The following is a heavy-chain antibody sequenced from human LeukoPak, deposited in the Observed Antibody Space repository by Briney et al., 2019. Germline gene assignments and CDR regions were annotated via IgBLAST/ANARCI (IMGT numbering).Heavy chain of an antibody. J-gene: IGHJ4*02. CDR2: ISGSGGST. CDR3: AKDRGYYDSSGYYGGSWFDY. CDR1: GFTFSSYG. Sequence: GGSLRHSCAASGFTFSSYGMSWVRQAPGKGLEWVSAISGSGGSTYYADSVKGRFTISRDNSKNTLYLQMNSLRAEDTAVYYCAKDRGYYDSSGYYGGSWFDYWGQGTLVTVSS. D-gene: IGHD3-22*01. V-gene: IGHV3-23*01.